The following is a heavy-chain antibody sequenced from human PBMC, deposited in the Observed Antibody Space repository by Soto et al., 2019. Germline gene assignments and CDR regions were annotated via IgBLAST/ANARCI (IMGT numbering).Heavy chain of an antibody. CDR2: IYYSGST. V-gene: IGHV4-31*02. CDR3: ARSADFWSGYRTLDAFDI. J-gene: IGHJ3*02. Sequence: DLEWIGYIYYSGSTYYNPSLKSRVTISVDTSKNQFSLKLSSVTAADTAVYYCARSADFWSGYRTLDAFDIWGQGTMVTVSS. D-gene: IGHD3-3*01.